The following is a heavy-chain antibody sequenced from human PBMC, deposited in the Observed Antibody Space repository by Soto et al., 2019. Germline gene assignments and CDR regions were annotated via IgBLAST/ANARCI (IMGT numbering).Heavy chain of an antibody. V-gene: IGHV3-7*01. CDR3: AGENVAVPGYY. CDR2: IKQDGSET. J-gene: IGHJ4*02. CDR1: GFIFSNYW. D-gene: IGHD6-19*01. Sequence: EVQLVESGGDLVQPGGSLRLSCAASGFIFSNYWMSWVRQGPGKGLEWVANIKQDGSETYYVDSVKGRFTISRDNVKNSLYLQINSLRADDTAIHYCAGENVAVPGYYWGRGTLVTVSS.